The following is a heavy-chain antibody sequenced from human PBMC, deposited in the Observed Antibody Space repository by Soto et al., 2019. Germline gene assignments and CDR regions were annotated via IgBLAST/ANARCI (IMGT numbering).Heavy chain of an antibody. CDR1: GFTFSSYA. V-gene: IGHV3-30-3*01. Sequence: GGSLRLSCAASGFTFSSYAMHWVRQAPGKGLEWVAVISYDGSNKYYADSVKGRFTISRDNSKNTLYLQMNSLRAEDTAVYYCARDSYYDSSGYYGRVDYWGQGTLVTVSS. J-gene: IGHJ4*02. D-gene: IGHD3-22*01. CDR2: ISYDGSNK. CDR3: ARDSYYDSSGYYGRVDY.